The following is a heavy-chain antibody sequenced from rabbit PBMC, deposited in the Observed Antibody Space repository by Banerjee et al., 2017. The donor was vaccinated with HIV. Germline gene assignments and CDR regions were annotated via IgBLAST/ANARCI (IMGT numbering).Heavy chain of an antibody. V-gene: IGHV1S45*01. Sequence: QEQLVESGGGLVQPGGSLKLSCKASGLDFSSYSMSWVRQAPGKGPEWIGCIDTGSNGISYYASWAKGRFTISKTSSTTVTLQMTSLTAADTATYFCARGYAYGTSRLDLWGPGTLVTVS. CDR3: ARGYAYGTSRLDL. J-gene: IGHJ3*01. D-gene: IGHD6-1*01. CDR2: IDTGSNGIS. CDR1: GLDFSSYS.